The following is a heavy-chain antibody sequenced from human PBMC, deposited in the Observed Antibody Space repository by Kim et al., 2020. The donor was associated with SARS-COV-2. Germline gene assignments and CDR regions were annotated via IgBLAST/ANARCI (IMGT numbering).Heavy chain of an antibody. CDR3: ARSYYDSSGYPIKGTGLY. J-gene: IGHJ4*02. D-gene: IGHD3-22*01. CDR1: GFTFSSYA. CDR2: ISGSGGST. Sequence: GGSLRLSCAASGFTFSSYAMSWVRQAPGKGLEWVSAISGSGGSTYYADSVKGRFTISRDNSKNTLYLQMNSLRAEDTAVYYCARSYYDSSGYPIKGTGLYWGQGTLVTVSS. V-gene: IGHV3-23*01.